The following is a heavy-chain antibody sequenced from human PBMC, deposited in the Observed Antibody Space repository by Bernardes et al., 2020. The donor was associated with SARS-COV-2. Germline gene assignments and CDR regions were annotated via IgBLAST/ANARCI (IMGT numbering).Heavy chain of an antibody. CDR1: GFTFSTSW. Sequence: GGSLLRSCAASGFTFSTSWVHWVRQAPGQGLEWVARINGDGNTINYADSVKGRFTISRDNAYNTLYLQLNNLRIDDTAVYYCARAGNYRFDYWGQGTLVTVSS. V-gene: IGHV3-74*01. D-gene: IGHD1-7*01. J-gene: IGHJ4*02. CDR2: INGDGNTI. CDR3: ARAGNYRFDY.